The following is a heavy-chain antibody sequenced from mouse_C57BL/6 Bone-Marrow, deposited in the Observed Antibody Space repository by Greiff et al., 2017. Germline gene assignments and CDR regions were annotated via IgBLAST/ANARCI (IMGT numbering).Heavy chain of an antibody. CDR1: GFTFSSYT. Sequence: EVMLVESGGGLVKPGGSLKLSCAASGFTFSSYTMSWVRQTPEQRLEWVATISGGGGNTYYPDSVKGRFTISRDNAKNTLYLQMSSLRSEDTALYYCARHSWDDYFDYWGQGTTLTVSS. J-gene: IGHJ2*01. D-gene: IGHD4-1*01. V-gene: IGHV5-9*01. CDR3: ARHSWDDYFDY. CDR2: ISGGGGNT.